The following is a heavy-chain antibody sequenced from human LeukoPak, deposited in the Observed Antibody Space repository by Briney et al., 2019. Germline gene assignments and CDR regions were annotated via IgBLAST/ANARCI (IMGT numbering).Heavy chain of an antibody. Sequence: GASVKVSCKASGYTFTSYGISWVRQAPGQGLEWMGWSPYNGNTNYAQKLQGRVTMTTDTSTSTAYMELRSLRSDDTAVYYCARLTYYDFWSGYSYAFDIWGQGTMVTVSS. J-gene: IGHJ3*02. CDR2: SPYNGNT. CDR3: ARLTYYDFWSGYSYAFDI. V-gene: IGHV1-18*01. CDR1: GYTFTSYG. D-gene: IGHD3-3*01.